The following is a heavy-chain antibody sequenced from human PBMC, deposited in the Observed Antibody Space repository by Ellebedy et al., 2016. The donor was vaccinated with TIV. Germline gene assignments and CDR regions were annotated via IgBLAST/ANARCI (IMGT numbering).Heavy chain of an antibody. Sequence: SLKISXAASGFTFDDYAMHWVRQAPGKGLEWVSGISWNSGSIGYADSVKGRFTISRDNAKNSLYLQMNSLRAEDTALYYCAKDSGYSSSSGLDNWGQGTLVTVSS. CDR3: AKDSGYSSSSGLDN. CDR2: ISWNSGSI. V-gene: IGHV3-9*01. D-gene: IGHD6-6*01. CDR1: GFTFDDYA. J-gene: IGHJ4*02.